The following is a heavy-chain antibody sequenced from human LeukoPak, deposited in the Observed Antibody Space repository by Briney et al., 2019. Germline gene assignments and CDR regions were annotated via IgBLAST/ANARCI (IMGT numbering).Heavy chain of an antibody. CDR2: ISSSSSYI. V-gene: IGHV3-21*01. CDR3: ARVPGWLALRDAFDI. J-gene: IGHJ3*02. CDR1: GFTFSSYS. D-gene: IGHD6-19*01. Sequence: GGSLRLSCAASGFTFSSYSMNWVRQAPGKGLECVSSISSSSSYIYYADSVKGRFTISRDNAKNSLYLQMNSLRAEDTAVYYCARVPGWLALRDAFDIWGQGTMVTVSS.